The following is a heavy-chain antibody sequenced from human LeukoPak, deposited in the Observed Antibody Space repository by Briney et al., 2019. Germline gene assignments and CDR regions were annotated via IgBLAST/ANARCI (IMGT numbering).Heavy chain of an antibody. V-gene: IGHV3-21*01. D-gene: IGHD6-19*01. Sequence: GGSLRLSCGASGFTFSSYSMNWVRQAPGKGLEWVSSISSSSTYIYYADSVKGRFTISRDNAKNSLYLQMNSPRVEDTAVYYCARASSQWLVPYWGQGTLVTVSS. CDR2: ISSSSTYI. CDR1: GFTFSSYS. CDR3: ARASSQWLVPY. J-gene: IGHJ4*02.